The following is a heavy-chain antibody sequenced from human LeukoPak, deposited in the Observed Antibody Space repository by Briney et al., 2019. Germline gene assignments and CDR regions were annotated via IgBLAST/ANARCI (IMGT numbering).Heavy chain of an antibody. CDR2: IIPVSGRP. Sequence: SVKVSCKASGGSLRNYVIAWVRQAPGQGLEWMGGIIPVSGRPIYAERFQGRVTITTDEATNTAFLEVNSLQSEDTAVYFCTTPSYEYDSTAYWLGRLDHWGQGTMVIVS. V-gene: IGHV1-69*05. J-gene: IGHJ4*02. CDR1: GGSLRNYV. CDR3: TTPSYEYDSTAYWLGRLDH. D-gene: IGHD3-22*01.